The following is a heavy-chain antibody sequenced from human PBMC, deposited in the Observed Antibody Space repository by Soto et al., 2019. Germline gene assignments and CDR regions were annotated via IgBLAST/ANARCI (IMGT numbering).Heavy chain of an antibody. Sequence: QVQLVESGGGLVRPGGSLRLSCAASGFTFSDYYMTWIRQAPGKGLEWVSYITGSSDYTNYADSVKGRFTISRDNVKNSLYLQMNSLRAEDTAVYYCAREYYYGMDVWAQGTTVTVSS. CDR3: AREYYYGMDV. V-gene: IGHV3-11*05. CDR1: GFTFSDYY. J-gene: IGHJ6*02. CDR2: ITGSSDYT.